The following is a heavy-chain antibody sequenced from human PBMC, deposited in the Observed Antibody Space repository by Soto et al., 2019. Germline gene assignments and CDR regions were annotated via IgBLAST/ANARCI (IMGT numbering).Heavy chain of an antibody. CDR3: AKDNRASSSTGGFDY. D-gene: IGHD6-6*01. V-gene: IGHV3-23*01. CDR1: GFTFSSYA. J-gene: IGHJ4*02. CDR2: ISGSGGST. Sequence: GESLKISCAASGFTFSSYAMSWVRQAPGKGLEWVSAISGSGGSTYYADSVKGRFTISRDNSKNTLYLQMNSLRAEDTAVYYCAKDNRASSSTGGFDYWGQGTLVTVSS.